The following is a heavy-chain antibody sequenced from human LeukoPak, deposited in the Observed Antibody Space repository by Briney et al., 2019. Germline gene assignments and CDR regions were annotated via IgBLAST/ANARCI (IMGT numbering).Heavy chain of an antibody. CDR1: GFTFSSSA. V-gene: IGHV3-23*01. Sequence: GGSLRLSCAASGFTFSSSAMSWVRQAPGKGLEWVSAISNNGGYTYYADSVQGRFTISRDNSKNTLYLQMNSLRAEDTAVYYCAREDSSLRYDYWGQGTLVTVSS. CDR3: AREDSSLRYDY. CDR2: ISNNGGYT. D-gene: IGHD6-13*01. J-gene: IGHJ4*02.